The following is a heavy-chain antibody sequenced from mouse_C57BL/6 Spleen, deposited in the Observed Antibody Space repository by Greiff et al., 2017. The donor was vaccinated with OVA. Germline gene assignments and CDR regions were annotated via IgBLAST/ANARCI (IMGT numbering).Heavy chain of an antibody. CDR3: ARSGYGSSYAAWFAY. V-gene: IGHV1-69*01. CDR2: IDPSDSYT. CDR1: GSTFTSYW. Sequence: QVQLQQSGAELVMPGASVKLSCKASGSTFTSYWMHWVKQRPGQGLEWIGEIDPSDSYTNYNQKFKGKSTLTVDKSSSTAYMQLSSLTSEDSAVYYCARSGYGSSYAAWFAYWGQGTLVTVSA. J-gene: IGHJ3*01. D-gene: IGHD1-1*01.